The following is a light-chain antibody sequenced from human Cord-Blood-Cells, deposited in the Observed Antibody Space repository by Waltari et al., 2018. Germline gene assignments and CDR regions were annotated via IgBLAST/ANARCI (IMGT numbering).Light chain of an antibody. CDR3: QQYYSTPQNS. V-gene: IGKV4-1*01. CDR1: QSVLYSSNNKNY. J-gene: IGKJ2*03. Sequence: DIVMTQSPYSLAVSLGERANINCKSSQSVLYSSNNKNYLAWYQQKPGQPPKLLIYWASTRESGVPDRFSGSGSGTDFTLTISSLQAEDVAVYYCQQYYSTPQNSFGQGTKLEIK. CDR2: WAS.